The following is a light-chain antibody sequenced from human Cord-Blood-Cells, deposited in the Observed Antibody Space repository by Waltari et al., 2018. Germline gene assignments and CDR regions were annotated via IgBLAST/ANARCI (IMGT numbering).Light chain of an antibody. CDR3: AAWDDSLNGPV. J-gene: IGLJ3*02. V-gene: IGLV1-44*01. CDR2: SNN. Sequence: QSVLTQPPSASGTPGQRVTSSCSGSSSNIGSNTVNWYQQRPGTAPKLLIYSNNQRPSGVPDRFSGSKSGTSASLAISGLQSEDEADYYCAAWDDSLNGPVFGGGTKLTVL. CDR1: SSNIGSNT.